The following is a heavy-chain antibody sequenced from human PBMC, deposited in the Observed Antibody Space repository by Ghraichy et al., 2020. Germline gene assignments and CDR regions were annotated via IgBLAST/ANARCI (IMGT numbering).Heavy chain of an antibody. J-gene: IGHJ6*02. V-gene: IGHV3-74*01. D-gene: IGHD5-18*01. CDR3: ASERGYSYGPSNYYYYGIDV. Sequence: GGSLRLSCAASGFTFSSYWMHWVRQAPGKGLVWVSRINSDGSSTSYADSVKGRFTISRDNAKNTLYLQMNRLRAEDTAVYYCASERGYSYGPSNYYYYGIDVWGQGTTVTVSS. CDR1: GFTFSSYW. CDR2: INSDGSST.